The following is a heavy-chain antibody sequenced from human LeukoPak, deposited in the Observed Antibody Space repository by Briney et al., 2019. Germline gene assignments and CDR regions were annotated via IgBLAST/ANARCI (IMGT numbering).Heavy chain of an antibody. J-gene: IGHJ4*02. Sequence: GGSLRLSCAASGFTFSSYAIHWVRQAPGKGLEWVAVISYDGSNKYYADSVKGRFTISRDNSKNTLYLQMNSLRAEDTAVYYCARETGSAVGSTDFDYWGQGTLVTVTS. CDR3: ARETGSAVGSTDFDY. D-gene: IGHD4-17*01. CDR1: GFTFSSYA. CDR2: ISYDGSNK. V-gene: IGHV3-30-3*01.